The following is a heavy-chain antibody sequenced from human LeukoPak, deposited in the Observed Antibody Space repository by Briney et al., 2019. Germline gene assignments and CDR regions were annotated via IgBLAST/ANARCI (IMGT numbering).Heavy chain of an antibody. Sequence: ASVKVSCKASGYTFTSYGISWVRQAPGQGLEWMGWISAYNGNTNYAQKLQGRVTMTTDTSTSTAYMELSSLRSEDTAVYYCARDIPLPDIVATAYPGYYFDYWGQGTLVTVSS. CDR1: GYTFTSYG. CDR3: ARDIPLPDIVATAYPGYYFDY. CDR2: ISAYNGNT. J-gene: IGHJ4*02. V-gene: IGHV1-18*01. D-gene: IGHD5-12*01.